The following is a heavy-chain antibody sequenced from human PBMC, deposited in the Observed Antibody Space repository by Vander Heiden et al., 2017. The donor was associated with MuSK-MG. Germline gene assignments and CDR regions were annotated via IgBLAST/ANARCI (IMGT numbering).Heavy chain of an antibody. CDR1: DGSISSDS. D-gene: IGHD4-17*01. CDR3: AREHSRVTSDDYYYYYMDV. CDR2: ISYSGST. V-gene: IGHV4-59*01. J-gene: IGHJ6*03. Sequence: QVQLQESGPGLAKPSETLSLTCTVSDGSISSDSWAWIRQPPGKGLEWIGYISYSGSTIYNPSLESRVTISVDTSKNQFSLKLTSVTAADTAVYYCAREHSRVTSDDYYYYYMDVWGKGTTVTVSS.